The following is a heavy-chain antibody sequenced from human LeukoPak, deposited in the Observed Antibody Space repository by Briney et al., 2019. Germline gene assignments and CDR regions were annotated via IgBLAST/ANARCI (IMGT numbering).Heavy chain of an antibody. CDR3: ARYYGRGYFDF. D-gene: IGHD3-10*01. V-gene: IGHV3-48*04. Sequence: PGGSLRLSCAASGFTFSSYSMNWVRQAPGKGLEWVSYISSSSTIYYADSVKGRFTISRDNAKNSLYLQMNSLRAEDTAVYYCARYYGRGYFDFWGQGTLVTVSS. CDR2: ISSSSTI. CDR1: GFTFSSYS. J-gene: IGHJ4*02.